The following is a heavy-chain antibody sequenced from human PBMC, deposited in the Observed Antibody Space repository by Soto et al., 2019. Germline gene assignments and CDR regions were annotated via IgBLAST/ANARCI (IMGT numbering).Heavy chain of an antibody. CDR3: ARNSYYDILTFDD. J-gene: IGHJ4*02. D-gene: IGHD3-9*01. V-gene: IGHV4-59*01. Sequence: PSETLSLTCTVSGGSISSYYWSWIRQPPGKGLEWIGYIYHSGSTNYNPSLKSRVTISVDTSKNQFSLKLSSVTAADTAVYYCARNSYYDILTFDDWGQGTLVTVSS. CDR2: IYHSGST. CDR1: GGSISSYY.